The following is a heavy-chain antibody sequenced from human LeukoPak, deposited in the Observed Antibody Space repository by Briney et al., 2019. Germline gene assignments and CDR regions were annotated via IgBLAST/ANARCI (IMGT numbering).Heavy chain of an antibody. CDR3: ASLRLGGSGSYYTGFDY. D-gene: IGHD3-10*01. Sequence: GGSLRLSCAASGFTFSTYAMHWVRQAPGKGLEWVAVISYDGSNEYYADSVKGRFTLSRDNSKNTLYLHMDSLRAEDTAVYYCASLRLGGSGSYYTGFDYWGQGTLVTVSS. J-gene: IGHJ4*02. CDR2: ISYDGSNE. V-gene: IGHV3-30*04. CDR1: GFTFSTYA.